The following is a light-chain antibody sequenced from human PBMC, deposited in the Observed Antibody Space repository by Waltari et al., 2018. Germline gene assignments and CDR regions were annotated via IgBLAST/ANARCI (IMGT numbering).Light chain of an antibody. CDR2: DAS. J-gene: IGKJ1*01. CDR3: QQYSSFST. Sequence: MTQSPATLSVSPGERAIIPCRASRTIRGWLAWYQLKPGLAPKLLSYDASNLGGGVPSRFSGSGFGTNFTLTISSLQPDDFATYYCQQYSSFSTFGLGTKV. V-gene: IGKV1-5*01. CDR1: RTIRGW.